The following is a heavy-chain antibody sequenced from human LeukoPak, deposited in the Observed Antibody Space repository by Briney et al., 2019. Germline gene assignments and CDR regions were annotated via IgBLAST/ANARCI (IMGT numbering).Heavy chain of an antibody. CDR3: ARRRRVTVTKGGDYFDY. D-gene: IGHD4-17*01. CDR2: IYYSGST. J-gene: IGHJ4*02. CDR1: GVSISSYY. V-gene: IGHV4-59*08. Sequence: PSETLSLTCTVSGVSISSYYWSWIRQPPGKGLEWIGYIYYSGSTNYNPSLKSRVTISVDTSKNQFSLKLSSVTAADTAVYYCARRRRVTVTKGGDYFDYWGQGTLVTVSS.